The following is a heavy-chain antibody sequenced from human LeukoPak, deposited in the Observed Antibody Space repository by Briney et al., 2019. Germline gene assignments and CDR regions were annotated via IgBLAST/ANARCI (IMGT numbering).Heavy chain of an antibody. CDR1: GFIFTDYC. J-gene: IGHJ4*02. Sequence: GGSLTLSCAASGFIFTDYCFHWVRQAPGKGLEWVAAIWSDATNMYYANSVKGRFFIQRDDYQNTVYLELSSLRADDTAVYYCAKDAQRGFDYSNSFQYWGQGSLVTVSS. CDR2: IWSDATNM. CDR3: AKDAQRGFDYSNSFQY. D-gene: IGHD4-11*01. V-gene: IGHV3-33*06.